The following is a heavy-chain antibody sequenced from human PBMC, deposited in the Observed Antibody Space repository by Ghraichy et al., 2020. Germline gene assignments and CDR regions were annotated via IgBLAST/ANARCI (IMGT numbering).Heavy chain of an antibody. Sequence: SVKVSCKASGGTFSSYAISWVRQAPGQGLEWMGGIIPIFGTANYAQKFQGRVTITADKSTSTAYMELSSLRSEDTAVYYCARGTFFSFGTTHGRTRNYFDYWGQGTLVTVSS. CDR2: IIPIFGTA. J-gene: IGHJ4*02. V-gene: IGHV1-69*06. D-gene: IGHD2/OR15-2a*01. CDR1: GGTFSSYA. CDR3: ARGTFFSFGTTHGRTRNYFDY.